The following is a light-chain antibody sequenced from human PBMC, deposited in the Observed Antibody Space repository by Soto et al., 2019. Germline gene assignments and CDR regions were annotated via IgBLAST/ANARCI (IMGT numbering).Light chain of an antibody. J-gene: IGKJ4*01. CDR2: GAS. V-gene: IGKV3-15*01. Sequence: EILMTQSPATLSVSPGERATLSCSASESVSSSLAWYQQKPGQAPRLLIHGASTRATGIPARFSGSGSGTDFTLTISSLQSEDLAVYYCQQYNEWPPLTFGGGTKVDI. CDR3: QQYNEWPPLT. CDR1: ESVSSS.